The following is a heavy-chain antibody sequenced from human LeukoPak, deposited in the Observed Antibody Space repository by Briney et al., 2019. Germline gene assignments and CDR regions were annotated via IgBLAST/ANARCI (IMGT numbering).Heavy chain of an antibody. D-gene: IGHD5-12*01. Sequence: GESLKISCRASGYRFTTYWIGWVRQMPGKGLEWMGIIYPGDSDTRYSPSFEGQVTISADKSVTTAYLQWSSLKASDTAMYYCARQITDQSSGYDSIDYWGQGTLVTVSS. CDR2: IYPGDSDT. CDR3: ARQITDQSSGYDSIDY. V-gene: IGHV5-51*01. CDR1: GYRFTTYW. J-gene: IGHJ4*02.